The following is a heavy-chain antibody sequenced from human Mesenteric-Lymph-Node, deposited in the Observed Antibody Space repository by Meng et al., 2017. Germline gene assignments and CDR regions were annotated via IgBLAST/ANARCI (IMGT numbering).Heavy chain of an antibody. CDR3: AWGSQLAEYFQH. J-gene: IGHJ1*01. Sequence: VQLQESGPGLVKPSPPLSLTCTVSGGSISSGGYYWSWIRQYPGKGLEWVSAISGSGGSTYYADSVKGRFTISRDNSKNTLYLQMNSLRAEDTAVYYCAWGSQLAEYFQHWGQGTLVTVSS. V-gene: IGHV3-23*01. CDR1: GGSISSGGYY. D-gene: IGHD6-6*01. CDR2: ISGSGGST.